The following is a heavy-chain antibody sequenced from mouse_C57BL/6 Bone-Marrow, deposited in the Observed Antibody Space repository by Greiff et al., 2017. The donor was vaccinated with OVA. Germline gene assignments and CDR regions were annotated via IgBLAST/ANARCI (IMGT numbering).Heavy chain of an antibody. Sequence: QVHVKQPGAELVRPGTSVKLSCKASGYTFTSYWMHWVKQRPGQGLEWIGVIDPSDSYTNYNQKFKGKATLTVDTSSSTAYMQLSSLTSEDSAVYYCARGYYYGSSPCWFAYWGQGTLVTVSA. CDR3: ARGYYYGSSPCWFAY. J-gene: IGHJ3*01. D-gene: IGHD1-1*01. V-gene: IGHV1-59*01. CDR2: IDPSDSYT. CDR1: GYTFTSYW.